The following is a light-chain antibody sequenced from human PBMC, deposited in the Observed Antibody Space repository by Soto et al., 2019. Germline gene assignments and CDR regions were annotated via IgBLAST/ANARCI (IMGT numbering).Light chain of an antibody. V-gene: IGKV4-1*01. CDR1: QSVLYSSNKKNF. CDR3: QQYYSSPYT. CDR2: WAS. J-gene: IGKJ2*01. Sequence: DIVMTQSPDSLALSLGEGATINCKSSQSVLYSSNKKNFLAWYQHKSGQPPKLLFYWASTRQSGVPDRFSASGSGTDFTLTISSLQAEDVALYYCQQYYSSPYTLGQGTKLEIK.